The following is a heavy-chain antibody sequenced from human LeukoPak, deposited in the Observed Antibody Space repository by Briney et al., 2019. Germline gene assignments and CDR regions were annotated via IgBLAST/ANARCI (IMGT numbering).Heavy chain of an antibody. Sequence: TGGSLRLSCAASGFTFSSYAMHWVRQAPGKGLEYVSAIRSNGGSTYYANSVKGRFTISRDNSKNTLYLQMGSLRAEDMAVYYCARWSSGYYYDYWGQGTLVTVSS. CDR1: GFTFSSYA. CDR3: ARWSSGYYYDY. V-gene: IGHV3-64*01. CDR2: IRSNGGST. J-gene: IGHJ4*02. D-gene: IGHD3-22*01.